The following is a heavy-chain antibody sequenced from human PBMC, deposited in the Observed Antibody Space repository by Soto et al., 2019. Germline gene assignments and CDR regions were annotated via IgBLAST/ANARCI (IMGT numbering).Heavy chain of an antibody. V-gene: IGHV4-39*01. J-gene: IGHJ4*02. D-gene: IGHD6-6*01. CDR3: ARTYMGIAARPVNYFDY. CDR2: IYYSGST. Sequence: SETLSLTCTVSGGSISSSSYYWGWIRQPPGKGLEWIGSIYYSGSTYYNPSLKSRVTISVDTSKNQFSLKLSSVTAADTAVYYCARTYMGIAARPVNYFDYWGQGTLVTISS. CDR1: GGSISSSSYY.